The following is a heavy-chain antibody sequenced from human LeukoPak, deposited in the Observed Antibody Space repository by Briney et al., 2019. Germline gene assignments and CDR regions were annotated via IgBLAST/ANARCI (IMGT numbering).Heavy chain of an antibody. Sequence: PGGSLRLSCAASGFTFSSYAMHWVRQAPGKGLEWVAVISYDGSSKYYADSVKGRFTISRDNSKNTLYLQMNSLRAEDTAVYYCARDPVGSYGYTVFDYWGQGTLVTVSS. D-gene: IGHD5-18*01. CDR1: GFTFSSYA. CDR2: ISYDGSSK. J-gene: IGHJ4*02. V-gene: IGHV3-30-3*01. CDR3: ARDPVGSYGYTVFDY.